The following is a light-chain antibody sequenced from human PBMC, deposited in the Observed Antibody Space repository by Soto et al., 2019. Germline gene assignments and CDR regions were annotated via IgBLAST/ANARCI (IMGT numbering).Light chain of an antibody. V-gene: IGKV3-20*01. Sequence: EIVLTQSPGTLSLSPGERATLSCRASQSVSSSYLAWYQQKPGQAPRLLIYGASSRATGIPDRFSGSGSGTDFTLTISRLEPEDFSVYDGQQYGSSITFGQGTRLEIK. J-gene: IGKJ5*01. CDR2: GAS. CDR3: QQYGSSIT. CDR1: QSVSSSY.